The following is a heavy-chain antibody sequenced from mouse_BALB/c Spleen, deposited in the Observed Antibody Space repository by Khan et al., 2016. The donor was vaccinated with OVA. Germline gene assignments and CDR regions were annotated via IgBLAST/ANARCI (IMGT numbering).Heavy chain of an antibody. D-gene: IGHD2-4*01. J-gene: IGHJ3*01. CDR1: GFSLNNYS. CDR2: IWTAGST. CDR3: ARRGYDYGRGALFAY. V-gene: IGHV2-2*02. Sequence: QVQLKESGPGLVQPSQSLSITCTVSGFSLNNYSVHWVRQSPGKGLEWLGVIWTAGSTDYNAAFISRLTISKDNSRSHVFFKMNSLQPNDTAIYYCARRGYDYGRGALFAYWGQGNLVTVSA.